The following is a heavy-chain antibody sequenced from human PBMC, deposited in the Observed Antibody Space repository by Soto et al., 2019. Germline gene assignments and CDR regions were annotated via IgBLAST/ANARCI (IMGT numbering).Heavy chain of an antibody. CDR2: IDPSDSYT. J-gene: IGHJ6*02. CDR3: ARLTYDSSGYSQYMDV. CDR1: GYSFTSYW. D-gene: IGHD3-22*01. V-gene: IGHV5-10-1*01. Sequence: PGESLKISCKGSGYSFTSYWISWVRQMPGKGLGWMGRIDPSDSYTNYSPSFQGHVTISADKSISTAYLQWSSLKASDTAMYYCARLTYDSSGYSQYMDVWGQGTTVTVSS.